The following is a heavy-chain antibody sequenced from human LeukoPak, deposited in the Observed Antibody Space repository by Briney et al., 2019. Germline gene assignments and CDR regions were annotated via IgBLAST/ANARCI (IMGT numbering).Heavy chain of an antibody. Sequence: PSETLSLTCAVYGDSFSGFYWSWIRQPPGKGLEWIGEINHSGSTNYNPSLKSRVTISADPSNNQFYLRLNSVTDADAAVYLCARGPLGYWSRSSCHGPDYWGQGTLVTVSS. V-gene: IGHV4-34*01. CDR3: ARGPLGYWSRSSCHGPDY. D-gene: IGHD2-2*01. CDR1: GDSFSGFY. J-gene: IGHJ4*02. CDR2: INHSGST.